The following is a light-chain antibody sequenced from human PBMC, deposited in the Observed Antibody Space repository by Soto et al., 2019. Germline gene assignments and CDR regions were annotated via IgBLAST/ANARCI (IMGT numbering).Light chain of an antibody. CDR2: GVS. CDR1: CSDGGGYKY. J-gene: IGLJ1*01. CDR3: CSYAGGPEV. Sequence: QSALPQPRSVSGSPGQSVTISCTGTCSDGGGYKYVSWYQQKPGKAPKLIIYGVSRWPSGGPNRFSGSKSGNRASLTISGLQAEDEGDYYCCSYAGGPEVFGTGTKVTVL. V-gene: IGLV2-11*01.